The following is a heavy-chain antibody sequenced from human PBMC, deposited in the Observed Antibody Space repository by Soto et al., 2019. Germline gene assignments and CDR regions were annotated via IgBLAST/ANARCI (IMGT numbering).Heavy chain of an antibody. Sequence: PGGSLRLSCAASGFTFSSYGMHWVRQAPGEGLEWVAVISYDGSNKYYADSVKGRFTISRDNSKNTLYLQMNSLRAEDTAVYYCAKDTAAAGTPLLMDVWGQGTTVTVSS. CDR2: ISYDGSNK. D-gene: IGHD6-13*01. CDR3: AKDTAAAGTPLLMDV. J-gene: IGHJ6*02. CDR1: GFTFSSYG. V-gene: IGHV3-30*18.